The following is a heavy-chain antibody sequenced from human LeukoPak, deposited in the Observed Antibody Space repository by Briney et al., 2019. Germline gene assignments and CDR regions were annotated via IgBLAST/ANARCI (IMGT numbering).Heavy chain of an antibody. CDR2: VSGSRSVT. Sequence: GGSLRLFCAASGLTFRRYAMNWVRQSPGKGLEWVSSVSGSRSVTFYGDSVKGRFTISRDNSKNTLYLQMDSLRAEDTAVYYCAKAPYDNKYYYMGVWGRGTTVTVSS. J-gene: IGHJ6*03. V-gene: IGHV3-23*01. CDR3: AKAPYDNKYYYMGV. D-gene: IGHD3-9*01. CDR1: GLTFRRYA.